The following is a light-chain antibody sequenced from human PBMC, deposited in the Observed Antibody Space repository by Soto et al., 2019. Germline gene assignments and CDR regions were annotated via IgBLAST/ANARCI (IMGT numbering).Light chain of an antibody. CDR1: QGISNY. V-gene: IGKV1-27*01. Sequence: IQMTQSPSSLSPSVLEKVTIVLLASQGISNYLAWYQQKPGKVPKLLIYAASTLQSGVPSRFSGSGSGTDFTLTISSLQPEDVATYYCQKYNSAPRTFGQGTKVDIK. CDR3: QKYNSAPRT. J-gene: IGKJ1*01. CDR2: AAS.